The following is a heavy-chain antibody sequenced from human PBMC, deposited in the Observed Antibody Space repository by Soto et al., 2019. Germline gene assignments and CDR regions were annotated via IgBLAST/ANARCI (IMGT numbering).Heavy chain of an antibody. D-gene: IGHD3-3*02. CDR2: INSDGSST. Sequence: PGGSLRLSCAASGFTFSSYWMHWVRQAPGKGLVWVSRINSDGSSTSYADSVKGRFTISRDNAKNTLYLQMNSLRAEDTAVYYCARDFSIEGKFIRYFQHWGQGTLVTVSS. CDR1: GFTFSSYW. CDR3: ARDFSIEGKFIRYFQH. V-gene: IGHV3-74*01. J-gene: IGHJ1*01.